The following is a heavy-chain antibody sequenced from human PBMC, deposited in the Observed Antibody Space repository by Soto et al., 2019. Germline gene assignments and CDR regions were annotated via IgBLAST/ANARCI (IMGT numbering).Heavy chain of an antibody. V-gene: IGHV3-23*01. Sequence: EVQLLESGGGLVQPGGSLKISCAVSGFTFSSYAMSWVRQAPGKGLEWVSGISGTGRVTNYAESVKGRFTISRDNHKNTLYREMKSLRVEDTAVYYCAKEVQDDIVTGIEYFDHWGQGTLVTVSS. CDR2: ISGTGRVT. CDR1: GFTFSSYA. J-gene: IGHJ1*01. D-gene: IGHD3-9*01. CDR3: AKEVQDDIVTGIEYFDH.